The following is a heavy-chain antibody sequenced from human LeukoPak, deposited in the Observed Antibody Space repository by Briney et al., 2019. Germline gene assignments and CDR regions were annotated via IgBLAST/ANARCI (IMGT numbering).Heavy chain of an antibody. CDR2: IRYDGSNK. CDR1: GFTFSSYG. J-gene: IGHJ4*02. V-gene: IGHV3-30*02. D-gene: IGHD3-22*01. Sequence: GGSLRLSCAASGFTFSSYGMHWVRQAPGKGLEWVAFIRYDGSNKYYADSVKGRFTISRDNSKNTLCLQMNSLRAEDTAVYYCAKTMSPYYYDSSGFWGQGTLVTVSS. CDR3: AKTMSPYYYDSSGF.